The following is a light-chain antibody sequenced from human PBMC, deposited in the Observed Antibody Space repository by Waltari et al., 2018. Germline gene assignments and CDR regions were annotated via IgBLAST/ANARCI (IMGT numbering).Light chain of an antibody. CDR3: QSFDSSLSGWV. J-gene: IGLJ3*02. V-gene: IGLV1-40*01. CDR2: GDT. Sequence: QRHPATAPKLLLNGDTNRPSGVPDRFSGSKSCTSAALASTGVQAEDEADYYCQSFDSSLSGWVFGGGTKLTVL.